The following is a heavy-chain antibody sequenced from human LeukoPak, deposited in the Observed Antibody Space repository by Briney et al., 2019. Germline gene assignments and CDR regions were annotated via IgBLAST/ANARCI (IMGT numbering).Heavy chain of an antibody. CDR1: GGSISSSSYY. J-gene: IGHJ5*02. Sequence: SETLSLTCTVSGGSISSSSYYWGWIRQPPGKGLEWIGEINHSGSTNYNPSLKSRVTISVDTSKNQFSLKLSSVTAADTAVYYCARHFRGFGLLWFGELSAPKDWFDPWGQGTLVTVSS. CDR3: ARHFRGFGLLWFGELSAPKDWFDP. V-gene: IGHV4-39*01. CDR2: INHSGST. D-gene: IGHD3-10*01.